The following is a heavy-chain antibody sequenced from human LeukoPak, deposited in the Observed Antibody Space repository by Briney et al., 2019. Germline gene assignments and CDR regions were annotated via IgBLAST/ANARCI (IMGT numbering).Heavy chain of an antibody. CDR1: GFTFSSYA. CDR3: AKAGYYYDSSGYLYYYGMDV. CDR2: ISGSGGST. D-gene: IGHD3-22*01. V-gene: IGHV3-23*01. J-gene: IGHJ6*02. Sequence: PGGSLRLSCAASGFTFSSYAMSWVRQAPGKGLEWVSGISGSGGSTNYEDSVKGRFTISRDNSKKTLYLQMNSLRAEDTAVYYCAKAGYYYDSSGYLYYYGMDVWGQGTTVTVSS.